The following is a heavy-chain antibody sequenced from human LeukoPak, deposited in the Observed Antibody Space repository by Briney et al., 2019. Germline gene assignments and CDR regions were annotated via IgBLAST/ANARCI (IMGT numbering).Heavy chain of an antibody. CDR1: GFTFSSYA. CDR3: ARSRVWYGSGSYSDY. J-gene: IGHJ4*02. D-gene: IGHD3-10*01. CDR2: ISGSGVST. V-gene: IGHV3-23*01. Sequence: GGSLRLSCAASGFTFSSYAMSWVRQAPGKGLEWGSAISGSGVSTYYVDSVKGRFTISRDNSKNTLYLQMNSLRAEDTAIYYCARSRVWYGSGSYSDYWGQGTLVTVSS.